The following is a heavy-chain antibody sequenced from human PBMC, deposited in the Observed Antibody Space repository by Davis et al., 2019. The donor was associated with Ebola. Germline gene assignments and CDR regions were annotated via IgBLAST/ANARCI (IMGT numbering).Heavy chain of an antibody. Sequence: ASVKVSCKASGYTFTGYYMHWVRQAPGQGLEWMGWINPNSGGTNYAQKFQGRVTMTRDTSISTAYMELSSLRAEDMAVYYCARELYDFWSGHSIQGGYFDYWGQGTLVTVSS. CDR2: INPNSGGT. D-gene: IGHD3-3*01. V-gene: IGHV1-2*02. J-gene: IGHJ4*02. CDR3: ARELYDFWSGHSIQGGYFDY. CDR1: GYTFTGYY.